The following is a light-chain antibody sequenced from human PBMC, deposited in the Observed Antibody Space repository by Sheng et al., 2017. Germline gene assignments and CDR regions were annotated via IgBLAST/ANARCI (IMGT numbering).Light chain of an antibody. Sequence: DIQMTQSPSALSASVGDRVIVTCRASQSINIWLAWFQQKPGKAPKLLISQASNLESGVPSRFSGSGSETEFTLTISSLQPDDLATYYCQQYHDYPVTFGQGTKVEIK. J-gene: IGKJ1*01. CDR3: QQYHDYPVT. V-gene: IGKV1-5*03. CDR2: QAS. CDR1: QSINIW.